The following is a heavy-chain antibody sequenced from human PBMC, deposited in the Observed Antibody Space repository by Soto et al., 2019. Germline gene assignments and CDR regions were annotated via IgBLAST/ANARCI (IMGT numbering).Heavy chain of an antibody. CDR2: ISAHNGNT. D-gene: IGHD1-1*01. CDR1: GYAFTTYG. V-gene: IGHV1-18*01. J-gene: IGHJ4*02. CDR3: ARGRYGDY. Sequence: QVHLVQSGAEVKKPGASVKVSCKGSGYAFTTYGITWVRQAPGQGLEWMGWISAHNGNTNYAQKLQGRVTVTRDTSTSTAYMELSSLGSDDTAVYYCARGRYGDYWGQGALVTVSS.